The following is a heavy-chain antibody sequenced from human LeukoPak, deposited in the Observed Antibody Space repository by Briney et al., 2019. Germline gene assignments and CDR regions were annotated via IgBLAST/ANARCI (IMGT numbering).Heavy chain of an antibody. Sequence: GGSLRLSCAASGFTFSSYWMSWVRQAPGKGLEWVANIKQDGSEKYYVDSVKGRFTISRDNAKNSLYLQMNSLRAEDTAVYYCARDADFWSGSIGWCDYWGQGTLVTVSS. J-gene: IGHJ4*02. V-gene: IGHV3-7*01. CDR1: GFTFSSYW. D-gene: IGHD3-3*01. CDR2: IKQDGSEK. CDR3: ARDADFWSGSIGWCDY.